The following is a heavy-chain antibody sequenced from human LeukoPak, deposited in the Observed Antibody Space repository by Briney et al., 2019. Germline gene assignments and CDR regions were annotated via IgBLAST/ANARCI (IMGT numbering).Heavy chain of an antibody. CDR2: IYHSGST. Sequence: PSETLSLTCAVSGGSISSSNWWSWVRQPPGKGLEWIGEIYHSGSTNYNPSLKSRVTISVDKSKNQFSLKLSSVTAADTAVYYCARGPLTVTRGFDPWGQGTLVTVSS. CDR1: GGSISSSNW. V-gene: IGHV4-4*02. CDR3: ARGPLTVTRGFDP. D-gene: IGHD4-17*01. J-gene: IGHJ5*02.